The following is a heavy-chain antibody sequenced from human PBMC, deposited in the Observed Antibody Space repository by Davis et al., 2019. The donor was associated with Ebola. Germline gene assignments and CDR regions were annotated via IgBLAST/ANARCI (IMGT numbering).Heavy chain of an antibody. D-gene: IGHD5-18*01. J-gene: IGHJ4*02. V-gene: IGHV3-30-3*01. Sequence: PRGSLRLSCAASGFPFSNAWMNWVRQAPGKGLEWVAVISYDGRKEFYADSVKGRFTISRDSSKNALHLQMNSLRTEDTGVYYCARDRDGYSYGSTFDHWGQGTLVTVSS. CDR1: GFPFSNAW. CDR2: ISYDGRKE. CDR3: ARDRDGYSYGSTFDH.